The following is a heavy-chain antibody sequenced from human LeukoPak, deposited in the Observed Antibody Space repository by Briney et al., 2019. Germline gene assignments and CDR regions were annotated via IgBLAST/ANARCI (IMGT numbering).Heavy chain of an antibody. J-gene: IGHJ3*02. CDR2: IGTGTDT. Sequence: GGSLRLSCAASGFTFYNYDMHWVRQAPGKGLEWVSHIGTGTDTHYSGSVRGRFTISRENAKSSLYLHMNSLRAGDTAIYYCARDRRADYGRNDDAFDIWGQGTMVTV. CDR3: ARDRRADYGRNDDAFDI. D-gene: IGHD4-17*01. V-gene: IGHV3-13*01. CDR1: GFTFYNYD.